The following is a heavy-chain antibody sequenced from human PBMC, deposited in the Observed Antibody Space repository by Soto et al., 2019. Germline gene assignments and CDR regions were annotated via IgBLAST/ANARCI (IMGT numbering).Heavy chain of an antibody. CDR3: AIYGYLGRWIQTLYS. Sequence: SETLSLTCTVSGDSISSYSWSWIRQPPGKGLEWIGNIHYNGNTKYSPSLKSRVTMSVDTSKNHFSLKLISVTTADTAVYFCAIYGYLGRWIQTLYSWGKGTLVTVSS. J-gene: IGHJ4*02. V-gene: IGHV4-59*01. CDR2: IHYNGNT. D-gene: IGHD2-2*03. CDR1: GDSISSYS.